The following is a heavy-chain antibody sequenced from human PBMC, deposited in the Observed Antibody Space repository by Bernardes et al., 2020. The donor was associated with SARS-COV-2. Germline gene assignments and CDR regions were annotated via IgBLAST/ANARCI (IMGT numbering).Heavy chain of an antibody. CDR3: SRRSSAVDIVATSSPYMDV. CDR2: IRSKANSYAT. J-gene: IGHJ6*03. Sequence: GGSLRLSCAASGFTFSGSAMHWVRQASGKGLEWVGRIRSKANSYATAYAASVKGRFTISRDDSKNTAYLQMNSLKTEDTAVYYCSRRSSAVDIVATSSPYMDVWGKGTTVTVSS. CDR1: GFTFSGSA. V-gene: IGHV3-73*01. D-gene: IGHD5-12*01.